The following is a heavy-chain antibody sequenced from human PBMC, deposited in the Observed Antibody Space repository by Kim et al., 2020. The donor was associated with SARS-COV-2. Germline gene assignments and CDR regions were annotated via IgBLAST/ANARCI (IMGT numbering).Heavy chain of an antibody. Sequence: GGSLRLSCGASGFTFSSYGMHWVRQAPGKGLEWVAVISFDGSNKYHADSVQGRLTVSRDNAKNTLYLQMNSLRAEEPAVYYCAKDVDTPGGYYGMDVWGQGPTVPVSS. D-gene: IGHD5-18*01. CDR2: ISFDGSNK. CDR1: GFTFSSYG. J-gene: IGHJ6*02. CDR3: AKDVDTPGGYYGMDV. V-gene: IGHV3-30*18.